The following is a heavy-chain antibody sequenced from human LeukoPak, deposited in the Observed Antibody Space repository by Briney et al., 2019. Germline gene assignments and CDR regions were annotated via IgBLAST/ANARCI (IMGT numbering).Heavy chain of an antibody. D-gene: IGHD6-13*01. V-gene: IGHV3-48*02. CDR1: GFTFSTYS. CDR3: ASGTAGNNWFDP. J-gene: IGHJ5*02. CDR2: ISGNSGTI. Sequence: QPGGSLRLSCAASGFTFSTYSMNWVRQAPGKGLEWVSYISGNSGTIYYADSVRGRFTISRDNAKNSLYLQMNSLRDEDTAVYYCASGTAGNNWFDPWGQGTLVTVSS.